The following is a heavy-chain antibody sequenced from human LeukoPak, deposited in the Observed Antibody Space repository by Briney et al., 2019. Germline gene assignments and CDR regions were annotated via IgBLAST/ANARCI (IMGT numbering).Heavy chain of an antibody. CDR1: GGSISSYY. V-gene: IGHV4-4*07. D-gene: IGHD6-6*01. CDR3: AREWASSSKRYYYYYGMDV. Sequence: KPSETLSLTCTVSGGSISSYYWSWIRQPAGKGLEWIGRIYTSGSTNYNPSLKSRVTMSVGTSKNQFSLKLSSVTAADTAVYYCAREWASSSKRYYYYYGMDVWGQGTTVTVSS. CDR2: IYTSGST. J-gene: IGHJ6*02.